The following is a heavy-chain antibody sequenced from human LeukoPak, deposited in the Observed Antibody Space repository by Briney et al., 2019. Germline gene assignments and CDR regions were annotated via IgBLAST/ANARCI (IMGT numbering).Heavy chain of an antibody. CDR1: GFTFSSYW. CDR2: VSGSGDST. V-gene: IGHV3-23*01. CDR3: ARDSRTAAGTDYGMDV. Sequence: GGSLRLSCAASGFTFSSYWMSWVRQAPGKGLEWVSGVSGSGDSTYYADSVKGRFTISRDNSKNTLYLQMNSLRAEDTAVYYCARDSRTAAGTDYGMDVWGQGTTVTVSS. D-gene: IGHD6-13*01. J-gene: IGHJ6*02.